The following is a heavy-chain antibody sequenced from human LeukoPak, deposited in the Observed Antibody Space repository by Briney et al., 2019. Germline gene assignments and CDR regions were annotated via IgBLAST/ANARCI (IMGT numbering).Heavy chain of an antibody. CDR2: ISYDGSNK. V-gene: IGHV3-30-3*01. CDR3: ARDLGY. Sequence: GGSLRLSCAASGFTFSSYAMHWVRQAPGKGLEWVAVISYDGSNKYYADSVKGRFTISRDNSKNTLYLQMNSLRAEDTAVYYCARDLGYWGQGTLVTVSS. CDR1: GFTFSSYA. J-gene: IGHJ4*02.